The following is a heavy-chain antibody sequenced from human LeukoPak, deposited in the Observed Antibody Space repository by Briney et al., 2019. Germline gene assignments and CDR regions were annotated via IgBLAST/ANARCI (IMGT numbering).Heavy chain of an antibody. J-gene: IGHJ6*03. V-gene: IGHV1-69*05. Sequence: ASVKVSCKASGGTFSSYAISWVRQAPGQGLEWMGGIIPIFGTANYAQKFQGRVTITTDESTSTAYMELSSLRAEDTAVYYCAKRGDGSYQVYYYYYMDVWGKGTTVTVSS. CDR3: AKRGDGSYQVYYYYYMDV. CDR1: GGTFSSYA. CDR2: IIPIFGTA. D-gene: IGHD1-26*01.